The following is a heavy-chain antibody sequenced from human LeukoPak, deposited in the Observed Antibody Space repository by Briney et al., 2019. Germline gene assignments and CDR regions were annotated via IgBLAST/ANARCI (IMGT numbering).Heavy chain of an antibody. Sequence: GESLQISCKGSGYNFAHDWIGWGRQMPGKGLEWMGIIFPDDSDTIYSPSFQGQVTISADKSINTAYLQWSNLKASDSAIYYCARQESEMTTPANRYFDLWGQGTLITVSS. D-gene: IGHD5-24*01. V-gene: IGHV5-51*01. J-gene: IGHJ4*02. CDR3: ARQESEMTTPANRYFDL. CDR1: GYNFAHDW. CDR2: IFPDDSDT.